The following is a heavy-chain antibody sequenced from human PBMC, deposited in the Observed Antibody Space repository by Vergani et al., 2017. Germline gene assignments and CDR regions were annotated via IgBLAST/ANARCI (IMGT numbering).Heavy chain of an antibody. Sequence: QLQLQESGPGLVKPSETLSLTCTVSGGSISSSSYYWGWIRQPPGKGLEWIGSIYYSGSTYYNPSLKSRVTISVDTSKNQFSLKLNYVTAADTAVYYRARLSPDSSQGDYFDYWGQGTLVAVSA. J-gene: IGHJ4*02. CDR1: GGSISSSSYY. CDR2: IYYSGST. D-gene: IGHD3-22*01. V-gene: IGHV4-39*01. CDR3: ARLSPDSSQGDYFDY.